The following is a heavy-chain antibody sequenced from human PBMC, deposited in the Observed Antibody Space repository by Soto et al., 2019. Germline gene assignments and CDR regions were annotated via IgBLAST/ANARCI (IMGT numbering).Heavy chain of an antibody. D-gene: IGHD3-22*01. CDR3: ARGPITTNPRFDP. V-gene: IGHV4-34*01. CDR2: INHSGST. Sequence: SETLSLTCAVYGGSFSGYYWCWIRQPPGKGLEWIGEINHSGSTNYNPSLKSRVTISVDTSKNQFSLKLSSVTAADTAVYYCARGPITTNPRFDPWGQGTLVTVSS. J-gene: IGHJ5*02. CDR1: GGSFSGYY.